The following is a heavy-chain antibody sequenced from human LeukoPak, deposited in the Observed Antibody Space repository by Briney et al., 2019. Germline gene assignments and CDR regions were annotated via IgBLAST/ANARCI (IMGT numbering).Heavy chain of an antibody. CDR2: IIPIFGTA. CDR3: ARIVGAFGGGPDNWFDP. D-gene: IGHD1-26*01. CDR1: GGTFSSYA. Sequence: SVKVSCKASGGTFSSYAISWVRQGPGQGLEWMGGIIPIFGTANYAQKLQGRVTMTTDTSTSTAYMGLRSLRSDDTAVYYRARIVGAFGGGPDNWFDPWGQGTLVTVSS. J-gene: IGHJ5*02. V-gene: IGHV1-69*05.